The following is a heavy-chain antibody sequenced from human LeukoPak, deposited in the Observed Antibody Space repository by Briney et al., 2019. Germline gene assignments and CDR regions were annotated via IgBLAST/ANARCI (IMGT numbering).Heavy chain of an antibody. CDR3: ARSTPKRLYSSSSQGYYYYMDV. Sequence: SQTLSLTCAISGDSVSSDSAAWNWIRQSPSRGLEWLGRTYYRSKWYNDYAVSVKSRITINPDTSKNQFSLQLNSVTPEDTAVYYCARSTPKRLYSSSSQGYYYYMDVWGKGTTVTVS. V-gene: IGHV6-1*01. J-gene: IGHJ6*03. D-gene: IGHD6-6*01. CDR2: TYYRSKWYN. CDR1: GDSVSSDSAA.